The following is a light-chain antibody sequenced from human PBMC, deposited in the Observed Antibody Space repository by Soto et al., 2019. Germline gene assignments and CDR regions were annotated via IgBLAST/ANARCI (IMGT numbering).Light chain of an antibody. CDR2: DAS. Sequence: IPITQSPSPLSASVGDRVTITCRASQSISSWLAWYQQKPGKAPKLLIYDASSLESGVPSRFSGSGSGTEFTLTISSLQPDDFATYYCQQYNSYSRTFGQGTKVDIK. CDR1: QSISSW. V-gene: IGKV1-5*01. CDR3: QQYNSYSRT. J-gene: IGKJ1*01.